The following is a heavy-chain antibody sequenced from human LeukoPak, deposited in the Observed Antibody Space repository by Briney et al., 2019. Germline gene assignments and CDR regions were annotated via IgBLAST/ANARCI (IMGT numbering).Heavy chain of an antibody. J-gene: IGHJ4*02. CDR3: ARDDSSSWSPATY. Sequence: ASVKVSCKASGYSFTAYYMHWVRQAPGQGLEWMGWINPNSGVTNYAQKFQGRVTMTRDTSTNTAYMELSRLRSDDTAMYYCARDDSSSWSPATYWGQGTLVTVSS. CDR2: INPNSGVT. D-gene: IGHD6-13*01. V-gene: IGHV1-2*02. CDR1: GYSFTAYY.